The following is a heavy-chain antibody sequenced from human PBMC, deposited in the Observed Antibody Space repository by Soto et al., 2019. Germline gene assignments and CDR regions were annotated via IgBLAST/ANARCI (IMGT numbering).Heavy chain of an antibody. CDR1: GFTFSEYY. Sequence: QVQLVESGGGLVKPGGSLRLSCAASGFTFSEYYMSWIRQAPGKGLEWVSYISSSGSTIYYADSVKGRFTITRDNAKNSQYLQMNSLRAEDTAVSYCASAGSECIWGSYGHHYYYYYYMEVWGKGTTVTVSS. CDR2: ISSSGSTI. D-gene: IGHD3-16*01. J-gene: IGHJ6*03. V-gene: IGHV3-11*01. CDR3: ASAGSECIWGSYGHHYYYYYYMEV.